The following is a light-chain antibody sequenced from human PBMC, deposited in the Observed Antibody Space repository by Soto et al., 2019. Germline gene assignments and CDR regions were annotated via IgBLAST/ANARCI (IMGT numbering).Light chain of an antibody. CDR1: SSDVGGYNY. V-gene: IGLV2-14*01. J-gene: IGLJ2*01. CDR3: SSSTSSTIV. Sequence: QSALTQPASLSGSPGQSITISCTGTSSDVGGYNYVSWYQQHPGKAPELMIYDVSKRPSGLSHRFSGSTTGNTSSLTISGRDAEDEAEYHCSSSTSSTIVFGVGTKLTVL. CDR2: DVS.